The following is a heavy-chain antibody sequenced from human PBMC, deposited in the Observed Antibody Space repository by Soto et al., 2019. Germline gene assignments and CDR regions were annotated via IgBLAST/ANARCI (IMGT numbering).Heavy chain of an antibody. CDR3: ARGERSSPYIYYYYGMDV. CDR2: INAGNGNT. J-gene: IGHJ6*02. Sequence: ASVQVSCKASGYTFTSYAMHWVRQAPGQRPEWMGWINAGNGNTKYSQKHQGRVTITRYTSASTAYMELSSLRSEDTAVYYCARGERSSPYIYYYYGMDVWGQGTTVTVSS. V-gene: IGHV1-3*01. CDR1: GYTFTSYA. D-gene: IGHD6-13*01.